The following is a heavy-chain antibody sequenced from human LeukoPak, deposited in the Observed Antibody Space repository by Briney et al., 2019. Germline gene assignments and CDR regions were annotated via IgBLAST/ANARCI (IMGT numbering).Heavy chain of an antibody. V-gene: IGHV4-34*01. J-gene: IGHJ5*02. CDR1: VGTFSGYY. CDR2: VNDSGST. Sequence: PSDTLSLTCAAYVGTFSGYYWNWIRQSPGKGLEWIGEVNDSGSTNVNPSLRSRVIISVDTSNNQFSLKLISVTAADTAVYYCSRGQGATVPQVGKNWFDPWGQGTLVTVSP. CDR3: SRGQGATVPQVGKNWFDP. D-gene: IGHD1-26*01.